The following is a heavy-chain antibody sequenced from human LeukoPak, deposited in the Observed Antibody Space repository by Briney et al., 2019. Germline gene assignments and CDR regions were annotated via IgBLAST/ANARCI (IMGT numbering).Heavy chain of an antibody. J-gene: IGHJ4*02. Sequence: SETLSLTCTVSGVSISSSSYYWGWIRQPPGKGLEWIGSIYYSGSTYYNPSLKSRVTISVDTSKNQFSLKLSSVTAADTAVYYCARDSDGGGFDYWGQGTLVTVSS. CDR3: ARDSDGGGFDY. CDR2: IYYSGST. CDR1: GVSISSSSYY. D-gene: IGHD3-16*01. V-gene: IGHV4-39*07.